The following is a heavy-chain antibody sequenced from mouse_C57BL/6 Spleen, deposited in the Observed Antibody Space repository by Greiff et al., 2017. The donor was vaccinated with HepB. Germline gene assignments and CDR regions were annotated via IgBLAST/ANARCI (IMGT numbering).Heavy chain of an antibody. CDR2: IDPENGDT. V-gene: IGHV14-4*01. CDR1: GFNIKDDY. J-gene: IGHJ1*03. Sequence: EVQLQQSGAELVRPGASVKLSCTASGFNIKDDYMHWVKQRPEQGLEWIGWIDPENGDTAYASKFQGKATITADTSSNTAYLQLSSLTSEDTAVYYCTTGGYYYGSRRYFDVWGTGTTVTVSS. CDR3: TTGGYYYGSRRYFDV. D-gene: IGHD1-1*01.